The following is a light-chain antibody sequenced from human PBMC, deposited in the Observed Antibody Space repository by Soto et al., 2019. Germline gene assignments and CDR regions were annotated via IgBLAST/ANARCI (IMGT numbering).Light chain of an antibody. J-gene: IGKJ1*01. CDR2: DAS. CDR1: HSINDW. V-gene: IGKV1-5*01. Sequence: TQSPSSLSASLGDTVTITFRAIHSINDWLAWYQQKPGNAPKLLIYDASSLESGVPSRLSGGGSGTEFSLIINGLQPEDFATYYCQQYHGFGFGQGTYVDIK. CDR3: QQYHGFG.